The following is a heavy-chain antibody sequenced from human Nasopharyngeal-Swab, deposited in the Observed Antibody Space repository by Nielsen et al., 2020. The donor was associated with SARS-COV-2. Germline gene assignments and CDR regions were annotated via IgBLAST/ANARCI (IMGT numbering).Heavy chain of an antibody. CDR1: GYTFTGYY. D-gene: IGHD4-23*01. CDR2: INPNSGGT. V-gene: IGHV1-2*06. Sequence: ASVKVSCKASGYTFTGYYKHWVRQAPGQGLEWMGRINPNSGGTNYAQKFQGRVTITADKSTSTAYMELSSLRSEDTAVYYCARGSTVVTPVDYWGQGTLVTVSS. CDR3: ARGSTVVTPVDY. J-gene: IGHJ4*02.